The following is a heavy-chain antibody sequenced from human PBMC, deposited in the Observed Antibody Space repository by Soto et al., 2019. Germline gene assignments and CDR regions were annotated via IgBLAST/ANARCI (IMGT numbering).Heavy chain of an antibody. D-gene: IGHD3-16*01. V-gene: IGHV3-7*01. CDR3: ASLGRHG. CDR2: IKHDGSEK. CDR1: GFTFSDSW. J-gene: IGHJ6*02. Sequence: GGSLRLSWSASGFTFSDSWMDWVRQAPGKGPEWVANIKHDGSEKNYVVSVKGRFTISRDNAKNSLYLQMNSLRAEDTAVYYCASLGRHGWGQGTTVTVSS.